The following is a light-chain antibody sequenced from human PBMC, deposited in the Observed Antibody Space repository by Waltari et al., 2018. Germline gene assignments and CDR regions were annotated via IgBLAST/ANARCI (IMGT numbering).Light chain of an antibody. CDR3: SSYAGSSVA. CDR1: NSDVGGYNY. CDR2: DVT. J-gene: IGLJ2*01. Sequence: QSALTQPRSVSGSPGQSVTISCSGSNSDVGGYNYFSWYQQHPGKAPKLMISDVTKRPSGVPDRFSGSKSGNTASLTISGLQAEDEADYYCSSYAGSSVAFGGGTKLTVL. V-gene: IGLV2-11*01.